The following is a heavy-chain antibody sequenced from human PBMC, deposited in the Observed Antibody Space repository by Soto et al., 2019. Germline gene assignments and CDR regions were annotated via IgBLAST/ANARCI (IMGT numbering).Heavy chain of an antibody. CDR2: IYYSGST. Sequence: SETLSLTCTVSGGSISSGGYYWSWIRQHPGKGLEWIGYIYYSGSTYYNPSLKSRVTISVDTSKNQFSLKLSSVTAADTAVYYYARRIVMGCSGGSCYSDYYYYMDVWGKGTTVIVSS. D-gene: IGHD2-15*01. V-gene: IGHV4-39*01. CDR1: GGSISSGGYY. CDR3: ARRIVMGCSGGSCYSDYYYYMDV. J-gene: IGHJ6*03.